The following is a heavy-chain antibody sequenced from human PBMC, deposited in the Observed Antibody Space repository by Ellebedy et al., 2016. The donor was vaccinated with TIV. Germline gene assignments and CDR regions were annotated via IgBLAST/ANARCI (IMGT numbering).Heavy chain of an antibody. J-gene: IGHJ4*02. D-gene: IGHD2-21*02. CDR3: ARMRYCGGDCWYFDY. CDR2: IYYTGSN. V-gene: IGHV4-59*05. Sequence: MPSETLSLTCTVSGGSISSYYWSWIRQPPGKGLEWIGSIYYTGSNYYKPHLKSRVSISVDTSKNQLSMKLSSVTAADTAVYYCARMRYCGGDCWYFDYWGQGTLVTVSS. CDR1: GGSISSYY.